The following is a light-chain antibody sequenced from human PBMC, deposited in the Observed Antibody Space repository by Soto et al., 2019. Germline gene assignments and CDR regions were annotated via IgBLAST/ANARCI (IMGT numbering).Light chain of an antibody. V-gene: IGLV2-23*02. CDR2: EVS. J-gene: IGLJ1*01. Sequence: QSVLTQPSPLSASPGQSITISCTGTSSDVGSYNVASWYQQHPGKAPKLLIYEVSKRPSGVSDRFSGSKSGNTASLTISGLQAEDEADYHCCSYAGSSSAYVFGTGTKVTVL. CDR1: SSDVGSYNV. CDR3: CSYAGSSSAYV.